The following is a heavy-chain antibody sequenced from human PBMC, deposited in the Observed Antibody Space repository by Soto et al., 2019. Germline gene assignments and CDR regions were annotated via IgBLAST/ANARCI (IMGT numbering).Heavy chain of an antibody. J-gene: IGHJ5*02. Sequence: QVQLQESGPGLVKPAQTLSLTCTVSGGSISSPNFYWSWIRQHPGKGLGWIGHIYYNGTTYYNPTLKGPVAITVDPFKNPFLLKVSSVTGPDPGLEFWGGRPGLLIRVGEPHHWGRGNLVTRS. CDR2: IYYNGTT. V-gene: IGHV4-31*06. D-gene: IGHD3-16*01. CDR1: GGSISSPNFY. CDR3: GGRPGLLIRVGEPHH.